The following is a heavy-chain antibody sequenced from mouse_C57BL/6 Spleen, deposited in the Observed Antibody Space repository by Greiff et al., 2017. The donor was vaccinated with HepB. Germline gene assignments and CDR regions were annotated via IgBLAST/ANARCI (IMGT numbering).Heavy chain of an antibody. V-gene: IGHV1-80*01. CDR2: IYPGDGDT. CDR3: ARFTTVVAYWYFDV. J-gene: IGHJ1*03. CDR1: GYAFSSYW. D-gene: IGHD1-1*01. Sequence: QVQLQQSGAELVKPGASVKISCKASGYAFSSYWMNWVKQRPGKGLEWIGQIYPGDGDTNYNGKFKGKATLTADKSSSTAYMQLSSLTSEDSAVYFCARFTTVVAYWYFDVWGTGTTVTVSS.